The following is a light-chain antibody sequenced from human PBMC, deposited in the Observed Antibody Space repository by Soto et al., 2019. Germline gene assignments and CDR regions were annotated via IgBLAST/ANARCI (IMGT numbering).Light chain of an antibody. V-gene: IGKV3-11*01. CDR3: QQRSNWPLIT. CDR2: DAS. J-gene: IGKJ5*01. CDR1: QSVSSY. Sequence: EIVLTQSPATLSLSPGERATLSCRASQSVSSYLAWYHQKTGQAPRLLISDASNRATGIPARFSGSGSGTDFTLTISSLEPEDFAVYYCQQRSNWPLITFGQGTRLESK.